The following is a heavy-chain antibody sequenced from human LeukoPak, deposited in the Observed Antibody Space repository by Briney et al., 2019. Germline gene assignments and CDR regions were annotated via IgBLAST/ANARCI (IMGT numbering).Heavy chain of an antibody. D-gene: IGHD3-16*01. Sequence: HLGGSLRLSCAASGFTFSSYGMHWVRQAPGKGLEWVAVISYDGSNKYYADSVKGRFTISRDNSKNTLYLQMNSLRAEDTAVYYCAKGPGGGFDAFDIWGQGTMVTVSS. J-gene: IGHJ3*02. V-gene: IGHV3-30*18. CDR1: GFTFSSYG. CDR3: AKGPGGGFDAFDI. CDR2: ISYDGSNK.